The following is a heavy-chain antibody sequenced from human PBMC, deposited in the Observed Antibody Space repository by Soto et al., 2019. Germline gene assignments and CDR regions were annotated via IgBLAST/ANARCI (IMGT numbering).Heavy chain of an antibody. D-gene: IGHD2-15*01. CDR2: INPSGGST. V-gene: IGHV1-46*01. Sequence: ASVKVSCKASGYTFTSYYMHWVRQAPGQGLEWMGVINPSGGSTNYAQKFQGRVTMTRDTSTSTDYMELSSLRSEDTATYYCAHSWYCSGGSCYYTDYFDYWGQGTLVTVSS. CDR3: AHSWYCSGGSCYYTDYFDY. CDR1: GYTFTSYY. J-gene: IGHJ4*02.